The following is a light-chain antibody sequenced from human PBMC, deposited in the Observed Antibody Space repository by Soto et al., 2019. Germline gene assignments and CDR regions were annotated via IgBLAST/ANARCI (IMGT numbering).Light chain of an antibody. Sequence: QSVLTQPASVSGSPGQSITISCTGTSSDVGGYNYVSWYQQYPGKAPKLMIYGVTNRPSGVSNRFSGSKTGNTASLTTSGLQAEDEAYYYCFSHRSGDSHVFGTGTKVTVL. CDR2: GVT. J-gene: IGLJ1*01. CDR1: SSDVGGYNY. CDR3: FSHRSGDSHV. V-gene: IGLV2-14*01.